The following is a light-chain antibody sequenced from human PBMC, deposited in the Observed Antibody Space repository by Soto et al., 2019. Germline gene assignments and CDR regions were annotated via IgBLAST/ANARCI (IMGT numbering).Light chain of an antibody. CDR1: ISDVGIYDY. Sequence: QSVLTQPASVSGSPGQSIAISCTGTISDVGIYDYVSWYQQHPNRAPKLMIYEVRNRPSGVSNRFSGSKSFNTATLTISGLQAEDEADYYCSSHTITNTRVFGTGTKVTVL. CDR3: SSHTITNTRV. V-gene: IGLV2-14*03. J-gene: IGLJ1*01. CDR2: EVR.